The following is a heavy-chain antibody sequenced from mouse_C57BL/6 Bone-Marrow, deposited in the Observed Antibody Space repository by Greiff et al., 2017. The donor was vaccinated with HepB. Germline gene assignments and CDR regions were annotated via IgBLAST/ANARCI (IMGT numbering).Heavy chain of an antibody. CDR1: GFTFNTYA. CDR3: VRRGYYGSSPYWYFDV. V-gene: IGHV10-3*01. CDR2: IRSKSSNYAT. Sequence: EVQLVESGGGLVQPKGSLKLSCAASGFTFNTYAMHWVRQAPGKGLEWVARIRSKSSNYATYYADSVKDRFTISRDDSQSMLYLQMNNLKTEDTAMYYCVRRGYYGSSPYWYFDVWGTGTTVTVSS. J-gene: IGHJ1*03. D-gene: IGHD1-1*01.